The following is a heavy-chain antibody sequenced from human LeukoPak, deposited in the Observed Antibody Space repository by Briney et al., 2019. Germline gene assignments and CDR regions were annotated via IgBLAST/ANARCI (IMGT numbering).Heavy chain of an antibody. Sequence: WASVKVSCKASGYTFTGYGISWVRQAPGQGLEWMGWISAYNGNTNYAQKLQGRVTMTTDTSTSTAYMELRSLRSDDTAVYYCAYDSSGYPARGDAFDIWGQGTMVTVSS. CDR2: ISAYNGNT. D-gene: IGHD3-22*01. CDR3: AYDSSGYPARGDAFDI. CDR1: GYTFTGYG. J-gene: IGHJ3*02. V-gene: IGHV1-18*01.